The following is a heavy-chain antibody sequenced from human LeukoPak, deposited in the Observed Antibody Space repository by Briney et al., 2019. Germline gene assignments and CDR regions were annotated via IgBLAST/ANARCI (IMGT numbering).Heavy chain of an antibody. D-gene: IGHD2-2*01. Sequence: SETLSLTCTVSGGSISSYYWSWIRQPPGKGLEWIGYIYYSGSTNYNPSLKSRVTISVDTSKNQFSLKLSSVTAADTAVYYCARESIVVVPAAMSGRSMGAYYFDYWGQGTLVTVSS. V-gene: IGHV4-59*01. J-gene: IGHJ4*02. CDR1: GGSISSYY. CDR2: IYYSGST. CDR3: ARESIVVVPAAMSGRSMGAYYFDY.